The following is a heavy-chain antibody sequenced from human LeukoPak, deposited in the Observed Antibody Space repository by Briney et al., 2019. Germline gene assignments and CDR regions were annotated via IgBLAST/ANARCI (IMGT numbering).Heavy chain of an antibody. CDR2: ISWNSGSI. CDR1: GFTFDDYA. J-gene: IGHJ4*02. V-gene: IGHV3-9*01. CDR3: AKLPGIAAAGTDY. Sequence: PGGSLRLSCAASGFTFDDYATHWVRQAPGKGLEWVSGISWNSGSIGYADSVKGRFTISRDNAKNSLYLQMNSLRAEDTALYYCAKLPGIAAAGTDYWGQGTLVTVSS. D-gene: IGHD6-13*01.